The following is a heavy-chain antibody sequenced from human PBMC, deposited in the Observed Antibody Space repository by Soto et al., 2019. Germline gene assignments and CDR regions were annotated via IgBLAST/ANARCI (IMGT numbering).Heavy chain of an antibody. J-gene: IGHJ5*02. CDR3: ARVLLLNTAMVRFFWFDP. V-gene: IGHV4-30-2*01. Sequence: SETLSLTCAVSGGSISSGGYSWSWIRQPPGKGLEWIGYIYHSGSTYYNPSLKSRVTISVDRSKNQFSLKLSSVTAADTAVYYCARVLLLNTAMVRFFWFDPWGQGTLVTVSS. CDR1: GGSISSGGYS. CDR2: IYHSGST. D-gene: IGHD5-18*01.